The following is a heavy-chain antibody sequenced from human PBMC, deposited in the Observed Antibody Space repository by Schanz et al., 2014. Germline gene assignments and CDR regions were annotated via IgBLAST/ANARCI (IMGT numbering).Heavy chain of an antibody. CDR1: RFTFNAYD. D-gene: IGHD3-10*01. V-gene: IGHV3-30*03. CDR3: ARDGGFDSINAFDF. CDR2: ISHDGSNK. J-gene: IGHJ3*01. Sequence: QVHLVESGGGVVRPGGSLRLSCAASRFTFNAYDMYWIRQAPGKGLEWVALISHDGSNKNSADSVKGRFTISRDNSKKIMFLQMNSLKTEDTAVYYCARDGGFDSINAFDFWGQGTMVTVSS.